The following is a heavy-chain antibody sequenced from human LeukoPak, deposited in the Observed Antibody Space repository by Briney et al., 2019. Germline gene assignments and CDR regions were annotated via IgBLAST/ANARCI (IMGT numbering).Heavy chain of an antibody. CDR3: TRDHCSYINCYEDYYYGMDV. CDR1: GYTFKIRG. J-gene: IGHJ6*02. CDR2: ISGYTGKT. D-gene: IGHD2-2*01. V-gene: IGHV1-18*01. Sequence: ASVKVSCKASGYTFKIRGISWVRQAPGQGLEWMGWISGYTGKTNYTQSFQDRVSMTTDTSTNTAYMELRSLRSDDTAVYYCTRDHCSYINCYEDYYYGMDVWGQGTTVIVSS.